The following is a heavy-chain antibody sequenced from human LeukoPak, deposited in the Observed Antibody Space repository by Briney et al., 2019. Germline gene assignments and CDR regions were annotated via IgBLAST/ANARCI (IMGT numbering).Heavy chain of an antibody. J-gene: IGHJ6*02. Sequence: GASVKVSCKASGYTFTSYDINWVRQATGQGREWMGWMNPNSGNTGYVQKFQGRVTMTRNTSISTAYMELSSLRSEDTAVYYCARVHSSGWHQSYYYYGMDVWGQGTTVTVSS. D-gene: IGHD6-19*01. CDR1: GYTFTSYD. V-gene: IGHV1-8*01. CDR2: MNPNSGNT. CDR3: ARVHSSGWHQSYYYYGMDV.